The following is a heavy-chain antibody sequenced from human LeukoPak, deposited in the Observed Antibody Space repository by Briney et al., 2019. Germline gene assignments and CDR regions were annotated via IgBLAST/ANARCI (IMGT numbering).Heavy chain of an antibody. CDR3: ARDYYGSGSYYNR. V-gene: IGHV1-2*02. J-gene: IGHJ5*02. CDR2: INPNSGGT. CDR1: GYTFTGYY. Sequence: ASEKVSCKASGYTFTGYYMHWVRQAPGQGLEWMGWINPNSGGTNYAQKFQGRVTMTRDTSISTAYMELSRLRSDDTAVYYCARDYYGSGSYYNRWGQGTLVTVSS. D-gene: IGHD3-10*01.